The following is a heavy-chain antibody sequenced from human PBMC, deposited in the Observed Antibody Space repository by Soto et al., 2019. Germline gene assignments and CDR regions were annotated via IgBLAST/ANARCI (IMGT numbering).Heavy chain of an antibody. Sequence: GGSLRLSCAASGFTFSDYYMSWIRQAPGKGLEWVSYISSSGSTIYYADSVKGRFTISRDNAKSSLYLQMNSLRAEDTAVYYCARDGCSGSNCLNWFDPWGQGTLVTVSS. J-gene: IGHJ5*02. CDR2: ISSSGSTI. CDR3: ARDGCSGSNCLNWFDP. CDR1: GFTFSDYY. V-gene: IGHV3-11*04. D-gene: IGHD2-15*01.